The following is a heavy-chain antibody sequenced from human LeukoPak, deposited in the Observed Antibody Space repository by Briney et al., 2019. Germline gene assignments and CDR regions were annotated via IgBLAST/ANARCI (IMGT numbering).Heavy chain of an antibody. CDR1: GGTFSSYA. J-gene: IGHJ3*02. CDR2: IIPIFGTA. Sequence: GASVKVSCKASGGTFSSYAISWVRQAPGQGLEWMGGIIPIFGTANYAQKFQGRVTITADESTSTAYMELSSLRSEDTAVYYCASYSSSWYTDAFDIWGQGTMVTVSS. D-gene: IGHD6-13*01. CDR3: ASYSSSWYTDAFDI. V-gene: IGHV1-69*13.